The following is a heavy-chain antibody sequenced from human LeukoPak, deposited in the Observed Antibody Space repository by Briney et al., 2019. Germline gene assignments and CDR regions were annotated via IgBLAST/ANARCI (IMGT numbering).Heavy chain of an antibody. J-gene: IGHJ4*02. CDR1: GGSFSGYY. Sequence: SETLSLTCAVYGGSFSGYYWSWIRQPPGKGLEWIGEINHSGSTNYNPSLKSRVTISVDTSKNQFSLKLSSATAADTAVYYCAREDTINGVTHFDYWGQGTLVTVSS. D-gene: IGHD2-8*01. V-gene: IGHV4-34*01. CDR2: INHSGST. CDR3: AREDTINGVTHFDY.